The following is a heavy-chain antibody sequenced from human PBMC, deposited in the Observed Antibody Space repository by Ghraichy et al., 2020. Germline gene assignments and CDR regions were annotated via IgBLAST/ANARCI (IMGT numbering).Heavy chain of an antibody. CDR2: INHNGNT. Sequence: SETLSLTCGVYGGSFSGYYWNWIRQPPGKGPEWIGEINHNGNTNYNPSLKSRVTMSVDTSKNQFSLKLSSVTAADTAVYYCARPAVPGTYYYYMDVWGKGATVTVSS. V-gene: IGHV4-34*01. J-gene: IGHJ6*03. CDR3: ARPAVPGTYYYYMDV. CDR1: GGSFSGYY. D-gene: IGHD6-19*01.